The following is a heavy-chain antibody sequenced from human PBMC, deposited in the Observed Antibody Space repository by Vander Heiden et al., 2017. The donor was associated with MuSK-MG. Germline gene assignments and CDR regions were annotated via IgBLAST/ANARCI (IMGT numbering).Heavy chain of an antibody. D-gene: IGHD3-9*01. CDR2: INAGNGNT. CDR1: GYTFTSYT. V-gene: IGHV1-3*01. J-gene: IGHJ5*02. CDR3: ARDDDILTGYTNCFDP. Sequence: QVQLVQSGAEVKTPGASVKVSCKASGYTFTSYTIHWVRQAPGQRLEWMGGINAGNGNTKYSQKFQGRVTITRDTSASTAYMELSSLRSEDTAVYYCARDDDILTGYTNCFDPWGQGTLVTVSS.